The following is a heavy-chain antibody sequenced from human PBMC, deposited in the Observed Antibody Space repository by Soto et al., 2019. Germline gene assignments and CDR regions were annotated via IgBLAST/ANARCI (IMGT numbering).Heavy chain of an antibody. V-gene: IGHV3-23*01. CDR1: GFTFSAYV. CDR2: ISGSAGST. J-gene: IGHJ6*02. Sequence: SLRLSCAGSGFTFSAYVINWVRQASGKGLEWVSGISGSAGSTYYADSVKGRFTISRDNAKNSLYLQMNSLRDEDTAVYYCASVYGMDVWGQGTTVTVSS. CDR3: ASVYGMDV.